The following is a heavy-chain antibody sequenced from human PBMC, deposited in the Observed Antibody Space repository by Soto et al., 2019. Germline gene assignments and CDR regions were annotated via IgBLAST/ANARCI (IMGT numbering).Heavy chain of an antibody. V-gene: IGHV1-18*01. CDR2: ISAHNGNT. J-gene: IGHJ4*02. CDR1: GYAFTTYG. Sequence: QVHLVQSGAEVKKPGASVKVSCKGSGYAFTTYGITWVRQAPGQGLEWMGWISAHNGNTNYAQKLPGRVTVTRDTSTRRAYMERRSLRSDGTGVYYWARGRYGDYWGQGALVTVSS. CDR3: ARGRYGDY. D-gene: IGHD1-1*01.